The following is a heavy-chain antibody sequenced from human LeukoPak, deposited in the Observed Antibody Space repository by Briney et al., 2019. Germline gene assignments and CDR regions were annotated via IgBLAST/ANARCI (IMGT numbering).Heavy chain of an antibody. J-gene: IGHJ4*02. D-gene: IGHD5-24*01. CDR3: TRDQMNY. V-gene: IGHV3-53*01. CDR2: IFSNGDT. Sequence: GGSLRLSCTASEFTVSRNYMLWVRQAPGKGLEWVSLIFSNGDTHYADSVKGRFTISRDTSKNTESLQMNSLRVEDTAMYYCTRDQMNYWGQGTLVTVSS. CDR1: EFTVSRNY.